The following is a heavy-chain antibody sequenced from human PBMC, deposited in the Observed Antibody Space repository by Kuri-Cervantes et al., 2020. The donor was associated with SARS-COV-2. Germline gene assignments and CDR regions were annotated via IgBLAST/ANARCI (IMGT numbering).Heavy chain of an antibody. D-gene: IGHD2-2*01. J-gene: IGHJ3*02. CDR3: AKGYWRSTSCNAFDI. Sequence: GESLKISCAASGFTFSSYGMHWVRQAPGKGLEWVAFIRYDGSNKYYADSVKGRFTISRDNSKNTLYLQMNSLRAEDTAVYYCAKGYWRSTSCNAFDIWGQGTMVTVSS. CDR1: GFTFSSYG. V-gene: IGHV3-30*02. CDR2: IRYDGSNK.